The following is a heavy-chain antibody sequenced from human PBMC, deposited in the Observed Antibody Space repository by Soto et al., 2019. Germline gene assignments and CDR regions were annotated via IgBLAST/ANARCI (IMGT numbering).Heavy chain of an antibody. CDR1: GGTFSSYT. J-gene: IGHJ4*02. CDR2: IIPILGIA. D-gene: IGHD6-19*01. V-gene: IGHV1-69*02. CDR3: ARHLRGWQGDY. Sequence: QVQLVQSGAEVKKPGSSVKVSCKASGGTFSSYTISWVRQAPGQGLEWMGRIIPILGIANYAQKFQGRVTITADKSTSTAYMELSSLRSEDTAVSYCARHLRGWQGDYWGQGTLVTVSS.